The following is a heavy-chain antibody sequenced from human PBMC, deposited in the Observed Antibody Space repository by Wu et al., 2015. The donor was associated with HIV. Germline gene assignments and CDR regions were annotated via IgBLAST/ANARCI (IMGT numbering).Heavy chain of an antibody. CDR2: INHSGST. J-gene: IGHJ4*02. CDR1: GGSFSGYY. V-gene: IGHV4-34*01. Sequence: QVQLQQWGAGLLKPSETLSLTCAVYGGSFSGYYWSWIRQPPGKGLEWIGEINHSGSTNYNPSLKSRVTISVDTSKNQFSLKLSSVTAADTAVYYCARGVVDYGGNPDERYYFDYWGQGTLVTVSS. D-gene: IGHD4-23*01. CDR3: ARGVVDYGGNPDERYYFDY.